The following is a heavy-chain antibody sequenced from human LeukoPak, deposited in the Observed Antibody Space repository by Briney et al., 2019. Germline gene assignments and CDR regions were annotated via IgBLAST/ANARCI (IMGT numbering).Heavy chain of an antibody. CDR3: ARHDSFIPY. D-gene: IGHD5-18*01. CDR2: ISDNEGRT. J-gene: IGHJ4*02. CDR1: GFTFNYYA. V-gene: IGHV3-23*01. Sequence: PGGSLRLSCAASGFTFNYYAMSWVRQAPGKGLEWVSGISDNEGRTYYTDSVKGRFTIPRDKTRNTVFLQMHNLRADDTAVYFCARHDSFIPYWGQGALVTVSS.